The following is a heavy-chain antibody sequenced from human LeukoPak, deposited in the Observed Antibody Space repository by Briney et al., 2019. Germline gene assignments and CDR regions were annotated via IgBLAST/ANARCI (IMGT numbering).Heavy chain of an antibody. J-gene: IGHJ4*02. CDR3: ARAQGSLDYYDSSGYYYPAY. V-gene: IGHV3-30-3*01. CDR1: GFTFSSYA. D-gene: IGHD3-22*01. CDR2: ISYDGSNK. Sequence: GGSLRLSCAASGFTFSSYAMHWVRQAPGKGLEWVAVISYDGSNKYYADSVKGRFTISRDNSKNTLYLQMNSLRAEDTAVYYCARAQGSLDYYDSSGYYYPAYWGQGTLVTVSS.